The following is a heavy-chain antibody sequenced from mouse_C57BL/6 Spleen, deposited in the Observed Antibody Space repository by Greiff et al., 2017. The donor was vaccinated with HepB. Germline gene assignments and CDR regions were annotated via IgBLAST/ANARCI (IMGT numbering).Heavy chain of an antibody. V-gene: IGHV5-4*01. CDR3: ARDLGRRSWYFEV. CDR2: ISDGGSYT. D-gene: IGHD4-1*01. J-gene: IGHJ1*03. CDR1: GFTFSSYA. Sequence: EVKLVESGGGLVKPGGSLKLSCAASGFTFSSYAMSWVRQTPEKRLEWVATISDGGSYTYYPDNVKGRFTISRDNAKNNLYLQMSHLKSEDTAMDYCARDLGRRSWYFEVWGTGTTVTVSS.